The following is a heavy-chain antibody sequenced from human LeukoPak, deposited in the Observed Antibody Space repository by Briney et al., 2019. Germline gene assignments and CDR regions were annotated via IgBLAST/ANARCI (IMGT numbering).Heavy chain of an antibody. CDR3: ASLRDIIAVAVFDY. Sequence: NSSETLSLTCAVYGGSFSGYYWSWIRQPPGKGLEWIGEINHSGSTNYNPSLKSRVTISVDTSKNQFSLKLSSVTAADTAVYYCASLRDIIAVAVFDYWGQGTLVTVSS. D-gene: IGHD6-19*01. V-gene: IGHV4-34*01. CDR1: GGSFSGYY. J-gene: IGHJ4*02. CDR2: INHSGST.